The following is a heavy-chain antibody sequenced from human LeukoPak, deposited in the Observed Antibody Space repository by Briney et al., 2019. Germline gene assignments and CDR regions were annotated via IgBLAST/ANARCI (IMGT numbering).Heavy chain of an antibody. Sequence: GGSLRLSCVASQFIFVAYLMTWVRQAPGEGVEWVAHINQDGSEKYYVDSVKGRFTISRDNAKKSLFLKMNSLTAEDTALYYCVRSLGWSGTRDYWGQGTLVTVPS. CDR1: QFIFVAYL. V-gene: IGHV3-7*01. CDR3: VRSLGWSGTRDY. J-gene: IGHJ4*02. CDR2: INQDGSEK. D-gene: IGHD3-10*01.